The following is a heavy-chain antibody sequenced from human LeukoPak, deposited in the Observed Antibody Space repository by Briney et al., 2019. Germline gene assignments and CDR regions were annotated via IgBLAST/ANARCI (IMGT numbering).Heavy chain of an antibody. Sequence: PGGSLRLSCAASGFTFSSYWMHWVRQAPGKGLVWVSRINSDGSSTSYADSVKGRFTISRDNAKNTLYLQMNSLRAEDTAVYYCARVPYSSSWYAQQPLDYWGQGTLVTVSS. J-gene: IGHJ4*02. CDR1: GFTFSSYW. CDR3: ARVPYSSSWYAQQPLDY. CDR2: INSDGSST. D-gene: IGHD6-13*01. V-gene: IGHV3-74*01.